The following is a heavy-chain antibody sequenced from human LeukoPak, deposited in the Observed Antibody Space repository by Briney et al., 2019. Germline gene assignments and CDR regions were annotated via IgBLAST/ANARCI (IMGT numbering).Heavy chain of an antibody. CDR3: AKYCSDSTCFLDY. CDR2: ISGSGTGT. J-gene: IGHJ4*02. CDR1: GSTFSSFA. V-gene: IGHV3-23*01. Sequence: GGSLRLSCAASGSTFSSFAMSWVRQAPGKGLEWVSAISGSGTGTYYADSVKGRFAISRDNSKNTLYLQMNSLRGEDTAVYYCAKYCSDSTCFLDYWGQGTLVTVSS. D-gene: IGHD2-2*01.